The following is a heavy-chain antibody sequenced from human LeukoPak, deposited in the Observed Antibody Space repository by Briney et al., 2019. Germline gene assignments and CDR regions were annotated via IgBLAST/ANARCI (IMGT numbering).Heavy chain of an antibody. CDR1: GYSFTSYW. CDR2: IYPGDSDT. V-gene: IGHV5-51*01. CDR3: ARHPAGGGASSSFDY. J-gene: IGHJ4*02. Sequence: GESLKISCKGSGYSFTSYWIGWVRQMPGKGLEWMGIIYPGDSDTRYSPSFQGQVTISADKSISTAYLQWSSLKASDTAMYYCARHPAGGGASSSFDYWGQGTLVTVSS. D-gene: IGHD6-13*01.